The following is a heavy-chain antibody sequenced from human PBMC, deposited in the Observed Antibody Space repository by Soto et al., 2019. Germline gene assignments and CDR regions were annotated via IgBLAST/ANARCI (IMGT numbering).Heavy chain of an antibody. CDR2: ISYDGSNK. Sequence: SGGSLRLSCAASGFTFSSYGMHWVRQAPGKGLEWVAVISYDGSNKYYADSVKGRFTISRDNSKNTLYLQMNSLRAEDTAVYYCAKDWMDIVVLTAHDAFDIWGQGKMVTVSS. CDR3: AKDWMDIVVLTAHDAFDI. V-gene: IGHV3-30*18. J-gene: IGHJ3*02. CDR1: GFTFSSYG. D-gene: IGHD2-21*02.